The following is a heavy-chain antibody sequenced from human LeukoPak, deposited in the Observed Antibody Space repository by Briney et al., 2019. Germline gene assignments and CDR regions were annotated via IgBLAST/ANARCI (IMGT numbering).Heavy chain of an antibody. Sequence: GGSLRLSCAASGFTFSDYWMSWVRQAPGKGLEWVANIKEDGSEKHYVDSVKGRFTISRDNAKNSLYLQMSSLRAEDTAVFYCAKYSYGSGTSFDPWGQGTLVTVSS. CDR2: IKEDGSEK. J-gene: IGHJ5*02. CDR3: AKYSYGSGTSFDP. CDR1: GFTFSDYW. D-gene: IGHD3-10*01. V-gene: IGHV3-7*01.